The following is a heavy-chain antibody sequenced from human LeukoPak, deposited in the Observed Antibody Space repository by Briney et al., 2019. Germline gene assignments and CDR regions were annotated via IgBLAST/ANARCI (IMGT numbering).Heavy chain of an antibody. V-gene: IGHV4-34*01. CDR3: ARGHYDILTGYSHFDY. D-gene: IGHD3-9*01. CDR1: GGSFSGYY. Sequence: SETLSLTCAVYGGSFSGYYWSWIRQPPGKGLEWIGEINHSGSTNYNPSLKSRVTISVDTSKNQFSLKLSSVTAADTAVYYCARGHYDILTGYSHFDYRGQGTLVTVSS. CDR2: INHSGST. J-gene: IGHJ4*02.